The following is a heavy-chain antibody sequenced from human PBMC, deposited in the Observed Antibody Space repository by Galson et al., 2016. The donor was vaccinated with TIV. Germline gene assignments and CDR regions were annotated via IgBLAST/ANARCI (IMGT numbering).Heavy chain of an antibody. CDR3: ARDAPYASAWSIDY. CDR1: GYTFTNYG. V-gene: IGHV1-18*04. D-gene: IGHD2-2*01. J-gene: IGHJ4*02. CDR2: ISGYDSNG. Sequence: SVKVSCKASGYTFTNYGISWVRQAPGQGLEWMGWISGYDSNGEYAQKVQGRVTMSIDTSTSTAYMEVRSLKSDDTAVYYCARDAPYASAWSIDYWGQGTLVTVSP.